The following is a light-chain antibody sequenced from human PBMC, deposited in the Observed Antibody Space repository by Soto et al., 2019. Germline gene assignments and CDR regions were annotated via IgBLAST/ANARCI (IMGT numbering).Light chain of an antibody. CDR3: QQYGSSPR. Sequence: EIVLTQSPGTLSLSPGERATLSCRASQSVSSSYLAWYQQKPGQAPRLLIYGASSRATGIPDRFSGSGSGTDFTLTISSLEPEDFAVYYCQQYGSSPRFGGGTKV. V-gene: IGKV3-20*01. CDR2: GAS. J-gene: IGKJ4*01. CDR1: QSVSSSY.